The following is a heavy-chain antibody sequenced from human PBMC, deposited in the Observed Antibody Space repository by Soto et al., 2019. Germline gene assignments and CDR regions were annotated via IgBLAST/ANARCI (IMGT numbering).Heavy chain of an antibody. CDR1: GGSISSGDYY. Sequence: PWETLSLTCTVSGGSISSGDYYWSWIRQPPGKGLEWIGYIYYSGSTYYNPSLKSRVTISVDTSKNQFSLKLSSVTAADTAVYYCARERMRDFWSGYRSGMGDNWFDPWGQGTLVTVSS. D-gene: IGHD3-3*01. CDR2: IYYSGST. V-gene: IGHV4-30-4*01. CDR3: ARERMRDFWSGYRSGMGDNWFDP. J-gene: IGHJ5*02.